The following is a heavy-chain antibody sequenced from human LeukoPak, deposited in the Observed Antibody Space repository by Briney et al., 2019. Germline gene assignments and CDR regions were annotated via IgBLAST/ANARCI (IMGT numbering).Heavy chain of an antibody. CDR1: GFTFSSYA. CDR3: ASTLMVRGDKVDGY. V-gene: IGHV3-23*01. D-gene: IGHD3-10*01. J-gene: IGHJ4*02. Sequence: GGSLRLSCAASGFTFSSYAMSWVRQAPGKGLEWVSAISGSGGSTYYADSVKGRFTISRDNSKNTLYLQMNSLRAEDTAVYYCASTLMVRGDKVDGYWGQGTLVTVSS. CDR2: ISGSGGST.